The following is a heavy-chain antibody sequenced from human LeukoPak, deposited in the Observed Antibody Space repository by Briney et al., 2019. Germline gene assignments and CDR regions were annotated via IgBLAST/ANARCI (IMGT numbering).Heavy chain of an antibody. D-gene: IGHD2-2*01. CDR2: INPNSGGT. CDR1: GYTFTSNY. Sequence: ASVKVSCKASGYTFTSNYMHWVRQAPGQGLEWMGWINPNSGGTNYAQKFQGRVTMTRDTSISTAYMELSRLRSDDTAVYYCARDKYCSSTSCYTTNWFDPWGQGTLVTVSS. V-gene: IGHV1-2*02. J-gene: IGHJ5*02. CDR3: ARDKYCSSTSCYTTNWFDP.